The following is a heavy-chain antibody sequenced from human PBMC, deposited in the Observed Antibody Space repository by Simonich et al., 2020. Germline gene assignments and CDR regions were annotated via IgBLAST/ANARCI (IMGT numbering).Heavy chain of an antibody. CDR1: GFTFSSYA. CDR2: ISYDGSNK. J-gene: IGHJ2*01. D-gene: IGHD2-21*01. V-gene: IGHV3-30*07. Sequence: VVQPGRSLRLSCAASGFTFSSYAMHWVRQAQGKGLEWVAVISYDGSNKYYADSVKGRFTISRDNSKNTLYLQMNSLRAEDTAVYYCARGWTIYWYFDLWGRGTLVTVSS. CDR3: ARGWTIYWYFDL.